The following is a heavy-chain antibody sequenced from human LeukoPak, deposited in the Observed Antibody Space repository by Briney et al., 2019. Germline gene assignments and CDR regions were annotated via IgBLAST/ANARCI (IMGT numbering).Heavy chain of an antibody. CDR3: ARSRYFDWLYSFDY. J-gene: IGHJ4*02. V-gene: IGHV3-64*01. Sequence: GGSLRLSCAASGFTFSSYSMNWVRQAPGKGLEYVSAISSNGGSTYYANSVKGRFTISRDNSKNTLYLQMGSLRAEDMAVYYCARSRYFDWLYSFDYWGQGTLVTVSS. CDR2: ISSNGGST. D-gene: IGHD3-9*01. CDR1: GFTFSSYS.